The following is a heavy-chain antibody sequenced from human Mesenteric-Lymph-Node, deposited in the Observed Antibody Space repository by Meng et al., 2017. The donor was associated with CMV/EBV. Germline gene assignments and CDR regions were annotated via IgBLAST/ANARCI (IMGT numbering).Heavy chain of an antibody. Sequence: ASVKVSCKASGYTFTSYGISWVRQAPGQGLEWMGWISAYNGNTNYAQKLQGRVTMTTDTSTSTAYMELRSLRSDDTAVYYCARIRIKIFGVVISIDYWGQGTLVTVSS. CDR2: ISAYNGNT. CDR1: GYTFTSYG. CDR3: ARIRIKIFGVVISIDY. V-gene: IGHV1-18*01. J-gene: IGHJ4*02. D-gene: IGHD3-3*01.